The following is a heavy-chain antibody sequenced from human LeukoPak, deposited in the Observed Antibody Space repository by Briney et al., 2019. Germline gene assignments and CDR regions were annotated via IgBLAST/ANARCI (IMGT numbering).Heavy chain of an antibody. J-gene: IGHJ6*03. D-gene: IGHD4-17*01. V-gene: IGHV3-23*01. CDR1: GFTSGSPV. CDR3: AKVDPATVTPGVFYYYYYMDV. Sequence: TGGSLRLSCTASGFTSGSPVMSWVRLLARRGMECVSAISASGFSTFYADSVKGRFTISRDNSKTSVSLQMNSLRAEDTAMYYCAKVDPATVTPGVFYYYYYMDVWGKGTTVTVSS. CDR2: ISASGFST.